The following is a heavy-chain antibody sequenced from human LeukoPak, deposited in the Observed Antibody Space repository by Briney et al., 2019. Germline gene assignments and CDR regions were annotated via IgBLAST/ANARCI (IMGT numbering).Heavy chain of an antibody. J-gene: IGHJ4*02. CDR1: GYTFTSYY. Sequence: ASVTVSCKASGYTFTSYYMYWVRQAPGQGLEWMGIINPSGGSTSYAQKFQGRVTMTRDTSTSTVYMELSSLRSEDTAVYYCAREYGSGSYSTQFDYWGQGTLVTVSS. CDR2: INPSGGST. V-gene: IGHV1-46*01. D-gene: IGHD3-10*01. CDR3: AREYGSGSYSTQFDY.